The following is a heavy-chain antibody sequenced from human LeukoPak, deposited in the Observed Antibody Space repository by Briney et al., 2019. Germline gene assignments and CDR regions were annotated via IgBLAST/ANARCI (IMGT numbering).Heavy chain of an antibody. CDR1: GGSISSYY. CDR3: ARSPYSSSWYPFAP. Sequence: SQTLSLTCTVSGGSISSYYWSWIRQVAGKGLEWIGRIYTSGSTNYNPSLKSRVTMSVDTSKNQFSLKLTSVTAADTAVYYCARSPYSSSWYPFAPWGQGTLVTVSS. J-gene: IGHJ5*02. D-gene: IGHD6-13*01. V-gene: IGHV4-4*07. CDR2: IYTSGST.